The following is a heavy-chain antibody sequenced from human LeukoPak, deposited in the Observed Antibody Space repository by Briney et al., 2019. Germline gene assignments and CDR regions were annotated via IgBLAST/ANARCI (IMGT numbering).Heavy chain of an antibody. V-gene: IGHV1-69*13. J-gene: IGHJ4*02. CDR2: IIPVFGAG. CDR1: GGTFSSYA. Sequence: ASVKVSRKASGGTFSSYAISWVRQAPGQGLEWMGGIIPVFGAGNSAQKFQGRVTITADESTSTAYMELSSLRSEDTAVYYCARGGGYYYDSSGYYYGSRWGQGTLVTVTS. D-gene: IGHD3-22*01. CDR3: ARGGGYYYDSSGYYYGSR.